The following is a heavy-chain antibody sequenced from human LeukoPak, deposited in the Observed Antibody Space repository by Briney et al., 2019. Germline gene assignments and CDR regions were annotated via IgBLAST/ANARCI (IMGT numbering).Heavy chain of an antibody. CDR2: MYYSGST. V-gene: IGHV4-59*01. CDR3: ARELKVGNTGYYFDY. Sequence: SETLSLTCIVSGASISSYYWSWIRQPPGKGLEWIGYMYYSGSTNYNPSLKSRVTISVDTSKNQFSLKLNSVTAADTAVYFCARELKVGNTGYYFDYWGQGTLVTVSS. D-gene: IGHD2/OR15-2a*01. J-gene: IGHJ4*02. CDR1: GASISSYY.